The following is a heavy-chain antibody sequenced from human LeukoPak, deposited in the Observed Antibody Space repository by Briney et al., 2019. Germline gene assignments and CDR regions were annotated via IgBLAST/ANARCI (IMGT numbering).Heavy chain of an antibody. D-gene: IGHD3-3*01. J-gene: IGHJ5*02. CDR1: GFTFSSYS. CDR3: ARDNGPYDFWSGHPVP. CDR2: ISSSSSYI. Sequence: NPGGSLRLSCAASGFTFSSYSMNWVRQAPGKGLEWVSSISSSSSYIYYADSVKGRFTISRDNAKNSLYLQMNSLRAEDTAVYYCARDNGPYDFWSGHPVPWGQGALVTVSS. V-gene: IGHV3-21*01.